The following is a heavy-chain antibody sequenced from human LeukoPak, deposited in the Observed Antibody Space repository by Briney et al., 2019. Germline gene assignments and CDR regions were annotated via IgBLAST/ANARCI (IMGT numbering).Heavy chain of an antibody. V-gene: IGHV3-23*01. J-gene: IGHJ4*02. CDR3: ARERGSGSCLDY. CDR2: ISGGGGGT. Sequence: GGSLRLSCAASGFTFSSHAMSWVRQAPGKGLEWVSAISGGGGGTYYADSGKGRFTISRDNSKNTLYLQMNSLRAEDTAVYYCARERGSGSCLDYWGQGTLVTVSS. D-gene: IGHD3-10*01. CDR1: GFTFSSHA.